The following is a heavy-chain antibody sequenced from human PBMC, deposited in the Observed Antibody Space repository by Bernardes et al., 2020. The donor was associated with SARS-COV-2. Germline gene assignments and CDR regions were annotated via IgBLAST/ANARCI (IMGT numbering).Heavy chain of an antibody. Sequence: GGSLRLSCAASGFTFSSYGMHWVRQAPGKGLEWVVVIWYDGSNKYYADSVKGRFTISRDNSKNTLYLQMNSLRAEDTAVYYCAREGAWDSSGIGMDVWGQGTTVTVSS. CDR3: AREGAWDSSGIGMDV. V-gene: IGHV3-33*01. CDR2: IWYDGSNK. J-gene: IGHJ6*02. CDR1: GFTFSSYG. D-gene: IGHD3-22*01.